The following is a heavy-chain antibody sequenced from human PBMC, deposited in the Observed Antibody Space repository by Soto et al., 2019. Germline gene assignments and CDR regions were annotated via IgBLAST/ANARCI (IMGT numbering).Heavy chain of an antibody. J-gene: IGHJ4*02. D-gene: IGHD2-21*02. CDR3: ARDGYVVVTANYFDY. CDR1: GFTFSSYA. Sequence: QVQLVESGGGVVQPGRSLRLSCAASGFTFSSYAMHWVRQAPGKGLEWVAVISYDGSNKYYADSVKGRFTISRDNSKNTLYLQMNSLRAEDTAVYYCARDGYVVVTANYFDYWGQGTLVTVSS. V-gene: IGHV3-30-3*01. CDR2: ISYDGSNK.